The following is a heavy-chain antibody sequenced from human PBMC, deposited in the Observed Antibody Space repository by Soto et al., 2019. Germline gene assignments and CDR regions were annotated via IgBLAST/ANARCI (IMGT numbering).Heavy chain of an antibody. V-gene: IGHV3-23*01. J-gene: IGHJ4*02. CDR1: GFTFSSHV. D-gene: IGHD3-10*01. Sequence: GGSLRLSCEVSGFTFSSHVMSWVRQAQGKGLEFVSSITSSGDKTCYSASVKGRFTISRDNSKNTLYLQMNSLRVEDTAIYYCAKRLSPSLWFAWDYWGQGTLVTVSS. CDR2: ITSSGDKT. CDR3: AKRLSPSLWFAWDY.